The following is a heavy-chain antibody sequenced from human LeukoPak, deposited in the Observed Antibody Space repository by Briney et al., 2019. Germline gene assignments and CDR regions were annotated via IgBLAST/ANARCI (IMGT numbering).Heavy chain of an antibody. V-gene: IGHV1-2*02. CDR3: ARGISMVRGVNY. CDR1: GYTFSKFG. D-gene: IGHD3-10*01. J-gene: IGHJ4*02. Sequence: ASVKVSCKASGYTFSKFGISWVRQAPGQGLEWMGWINPNSGGTNFAQKFQGRVTMTRDTSISTAYMELSSLRSDDTAVYYCARGISMVRGVNYWGQGTLVTVSS. CDR2: INPNSGGT.